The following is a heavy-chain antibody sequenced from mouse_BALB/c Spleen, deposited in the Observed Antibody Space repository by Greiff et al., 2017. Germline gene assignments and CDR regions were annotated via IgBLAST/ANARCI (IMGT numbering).Heavy chain of an antibody. J-gene: IGHJ4*01. Sequence: VHVKQSGAELVKPGASVKLSCTASGFNIKDTYMHWVKQRPEQGLEWIGRIDPANGNTKYDPKFQGKATITADTSSNTAYLQLSSLTSEDTAVYYCAPYYYGSGNAMDYWGQGTSVTVSS. D-gene: IGHD1-1*01. CDR3: APYYYGSGNAMDY. CDR2: IDPANGNT. V-gene: IGHV14-3*02. CDR1: GFNIKDTY.